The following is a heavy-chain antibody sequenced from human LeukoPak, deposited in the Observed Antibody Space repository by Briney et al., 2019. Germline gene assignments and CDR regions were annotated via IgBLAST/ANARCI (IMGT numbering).Heavy chain of an antibody. V-gene: IGHV3-23*01. D-gene: IGHD6-19*01. Sequence: GGSLRLSCAPSGFTFSDYTMTWVRQAPGKGLEWVSAISVSGGSTYYTNSVKGRFTISRDNSKNTLYLQKNSLRAEDAAVYYCAKPGSSGWARGAFDMWGQGTMVTVSS. CDR2: ISVSGGST. CDR3: AKPGSSGWARGAFDM. CDR1: GFTFSDYT. J-gene: IGHJ3*02.